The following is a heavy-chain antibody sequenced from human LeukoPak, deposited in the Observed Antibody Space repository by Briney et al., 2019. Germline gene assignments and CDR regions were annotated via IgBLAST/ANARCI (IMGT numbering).Heavy chain of an antibody. Sequence: GGSLRLSCAASRFIFNNYAMSWVRQAPGKGLEWVSGISGSGSNTYYADSVKGRFTISRDNSKNTLYLQMNSLRAEDTAVYYCAKDPSYYYDSSGYYDYWGQGTLVTVSS. D-gene: IGHD3-22*01. CDR2: ISGSGSNT. J-gene: IGHJ4*02. CDR3: AKDPSYYYDSSGYYDY. CDR1: RFIFNNYA. V-gene: IGHV3-23*01.